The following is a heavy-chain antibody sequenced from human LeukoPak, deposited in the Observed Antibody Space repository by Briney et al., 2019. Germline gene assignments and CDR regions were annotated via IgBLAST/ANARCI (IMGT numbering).Heavy chain of an antibody. J-gene: IGHJ4*02. CDR2: ISSSSSTI. CDR3: ARDLVASRGWTYYFDY. D-gene: IGHD6-25*01. CDR1: GFTFSSYS. V-gene: IGHV3-48*01. Sequence: GSLRLSCAASGFTFSSYSMNWVRQAPGKGLEWFSYISSSSSTIYYADSVKGRFTISRENAKNSLSLQMHSLRAEDTAVYYCARDLVASRGWTYYFDYWGQGTLVTVSS.